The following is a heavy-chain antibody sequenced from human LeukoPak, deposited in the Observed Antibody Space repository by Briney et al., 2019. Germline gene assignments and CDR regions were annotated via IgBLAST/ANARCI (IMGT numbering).Heavy chain of an antibody. CDR3: ARDGAAPGLYFDS. CDR1: GFTFTDYW. Sequence: GGSLRLSCAASGFTFTDYWMNWVRQAPAKGLERVASIKQDGSEKYYVDSVKGRLTISRDNAKNSLYLQMNSLRAEDTAVYYCARDGAAPGLYFDSWGQGTLVTVSS. D-gene: IGHD6-13*01. CDR2: IKQDGSEK. J-gene: IGHJ4*02. V-gene: IGHV3-7*01.